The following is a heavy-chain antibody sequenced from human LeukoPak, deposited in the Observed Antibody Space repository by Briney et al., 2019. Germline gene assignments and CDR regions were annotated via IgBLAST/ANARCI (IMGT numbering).Heavy chain of an antibody. CDR3: ARTPFGYTYGYFDN. D-gene: IGHD5-18*01. CDR1: GYTFTGYY. CDR2: INPHSGGT. Sequence: ASLKVSSTASGYTFTGYYMHWVRQAPGQGLEWMGWINPHSGGTNYAQKFQGRVTMTRDTSISTTYMEVSRLRSDDTAVYYSARTPFGYTYGYFDNWGQGTLVTVSS. V-gene: IGHV1-2*02. J-gene: IGHJ4*02.